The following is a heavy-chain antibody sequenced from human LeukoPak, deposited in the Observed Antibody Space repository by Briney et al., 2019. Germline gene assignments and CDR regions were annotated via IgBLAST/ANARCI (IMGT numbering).Heavy chain of an antibody. V-gene: IGHV4-34*01. D-gene: IGHD6-19*01. Sequence: SETLSLTCAVYGGSFSGYYWSWIRQPPGKGLEWIGEINHSGSTNYNPSLKSRVTISVDTSKNQFSLKLSSVTAADTAVYYCARLTTRIAVADYWGQGTLVTVSS. J-gene: IGHJ4*02. CDR3: ARLTTRIAVADY. CDR2: INHSGST. CDR1: GGSFSGYY.